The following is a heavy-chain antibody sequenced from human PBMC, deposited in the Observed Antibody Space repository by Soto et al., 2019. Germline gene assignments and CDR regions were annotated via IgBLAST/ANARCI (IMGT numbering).Heavy chain of an antibody. V-gene: IGHV1-18*01. CDR2: ISAYNGNT. D-gene: IGHD3-22*01. CDR1: GYTFTSYG. Sequence: ASVKVSCKASGYTFTSYGISWVRQAPGQGLEWMGWISAYNGNTNYAQKLQGRVTMTTDTSTSTAYMELRSLRSDDPAVYYCARDRPNYYDTHYFDYWGQGTLVTVSS. CDR3: ARDRPNYYDTHYFDY. J-gene: IGHJ4*02.